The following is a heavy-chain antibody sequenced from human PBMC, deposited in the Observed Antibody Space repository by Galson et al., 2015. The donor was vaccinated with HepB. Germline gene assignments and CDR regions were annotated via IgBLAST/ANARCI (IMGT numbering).Heavy chain of an antibody. CDR2: ISESGGST. Sequence: SLRLSCAASGFTFSNYGMTWVRQAPGKGLEWVSHISESGGSTYYTDSVKGRFSISRDNFKNTVYLQIESLRAEDTAVYYCAREKYSYSSAYYYWGQGTLVTVSS. D-gene: IGHD3-22*01. CDR1: GFTFSNYG. V-gene: IGHV3-23*01. J-gene: IGHJ4*02. CDR3: AREKYSYSSAYYY.